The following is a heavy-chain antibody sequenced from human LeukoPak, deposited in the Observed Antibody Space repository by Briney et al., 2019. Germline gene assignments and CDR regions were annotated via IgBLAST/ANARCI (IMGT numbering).Heavy chain of an antibody. D-gene: IGHD3-9*01. CDR3: AKVQHVGYDMTFDY. J-gene: IGHJ4*02. Sequence: TGGSLRLSCEASGFAFSFSAMTWVRQAPGKGPEWVSVIYSGGSTYYADSVKGRFTISRDNSKNTLYLQMNSLRAEDTAVYHCAKVQHVGYDMTFDYWGQGTLVTVSS. CDR2: IYSGGST. V-gene: IGHV3-23*03. CDR1: GFAFSFSA.